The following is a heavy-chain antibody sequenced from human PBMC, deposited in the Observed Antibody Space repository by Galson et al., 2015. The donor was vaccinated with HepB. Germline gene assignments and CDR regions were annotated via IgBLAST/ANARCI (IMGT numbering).Heavy chain of an antibody. CDR1: GSTLTSYG. V-gene: IGHV1-18*04. Sequence: SVKVSCKASGSTLTSYGISWVRQAPGQGLEWMGWISAYNGNTNYAQKLQGRVTMTTDTSTSTAYMELRSLRSDDTAVYYCARAYYDSSGYYFVRRQAGVCLDYWGQGTLVTVSS. CDR2: ISAYNGNT. J-gene: IGHJ4*02. CDR3: ARAYYDSSGYYFVRRQAGVCLDY. D-gene: IGHD3-22*01.